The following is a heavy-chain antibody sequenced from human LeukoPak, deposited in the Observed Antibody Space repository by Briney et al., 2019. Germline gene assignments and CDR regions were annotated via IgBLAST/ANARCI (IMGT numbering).Heavy chain of an antibody. V-gene: IGHV4-39*07. CDR1: GGSISSSSYY. CDR2: IYYSGST. J-gene: IGHJ6*02. D-gene: IGHD4-17*01. Sequence: SETLSLTCTVSGGSISSSSYYWGWIRQPPGKGLEWIGSIYYSGSTYYNPSLKSRVTISVDTSKNQFSLKLSSVTAADTAMYYCARDREVTTFPYFYGMDVWGQGTTVTVSS. CDR3: ARDREVTTFPYFYGMDV.